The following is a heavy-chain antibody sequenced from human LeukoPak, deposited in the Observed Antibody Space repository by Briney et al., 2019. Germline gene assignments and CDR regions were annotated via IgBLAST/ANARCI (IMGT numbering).Heavy chain of an antibody. V-gene: IGHV3-48*01. D-gene: IGHD6-19*01. J-gene: IGHJ4*02. Sequence: PGGSLRLSCAASGFTFSSYWMHWVRQAPGKGLEWVSYISSTSITMYYADSVKGRFTISRDNAKNSLYLQMNSLRADDTAVCYCARETILAVAGDFWGQGTLVTVSS. CDR2: ISSTSITM. CDR1: GFTFSSYW. CDR3: ARETILAVAGDF.